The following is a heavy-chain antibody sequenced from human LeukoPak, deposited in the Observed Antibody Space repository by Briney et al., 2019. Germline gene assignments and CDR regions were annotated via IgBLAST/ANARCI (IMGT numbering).Heavy chain of an antibody. Sequence: SETLSLTCTVSGGSISSYYWSWIRQPPGKGLEWIGYIYYSGSTNYNPSLKSRVTISVDTSKNQFSLKLSSVTAADTAVYYCAREYNWNDFDYWGQGTLVTVSS. CDR1: GGSISSYY. CDR2: IYYSGST. V-gene: IGHV4-59*12. D-gene: IGHD1-20*01. CDR3: AREYNWNDFDY. J-gene: IGHJ4*02.